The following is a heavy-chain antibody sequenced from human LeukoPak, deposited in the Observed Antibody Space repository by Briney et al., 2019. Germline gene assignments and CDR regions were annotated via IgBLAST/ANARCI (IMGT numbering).Heavy chain of an antibody. CDR3: ARKLGYSYGPGYFDY. D-gene: IGHD5-18*01. J-gene: IGHJ4*02. CDR2: ISSSGSTI. V-gene: IGHV3-48*03. Sequence: GGSLRLSCAASGFTFSSYEMNWVRQAPGKGLEWVSYISSSGSTIYYADSVKGRFTISRDNAKNSLYLQMNSLRAEDTAVYYCARKLGYSYGPGYFDYWGQGTLVTVSS. CDR1: GFTFSSYE.